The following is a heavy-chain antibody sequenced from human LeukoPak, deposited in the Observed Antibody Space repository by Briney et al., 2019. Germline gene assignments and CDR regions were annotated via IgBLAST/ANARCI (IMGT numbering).Heavy chain of an antibody. CDR3: ARVIRDGYNPDY. J-gene: IGHJ4*02. CDR1: GFTFSSSD. Sequence: GGSLRLSCAASGFTFSSSDMNWVRQAPGKGLEWVSYISSGGSPIYYADSVKGRFTISRDKSKNTVYLQMSSLRGEDTAVYYCARVIRDGYNPDYWGQGTLVTVSS. D-gene: IGHD5-24*01. V-gene: IGHV3-48*03. CDR2: ISSGGSPI.